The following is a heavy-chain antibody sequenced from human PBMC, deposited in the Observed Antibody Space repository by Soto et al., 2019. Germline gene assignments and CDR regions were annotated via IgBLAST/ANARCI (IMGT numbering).Heavy chain of an antibody. CDR3: AREKLAVAGTLDY. J-gene: IGHJ4*02. Sequence: RSLRLSCAASRYTFSSYSMHWVRQAPVKGLEWVAVISYDGSNKYYADSVKGRFTISRDNSKNTLYLQMNSLRAEDTAVYYCAREKLAVAGTLDYWGQGT. CDR1: RYTFSSYS. CDR2: ISYDGSNK. V-gene: IGHV3-30-3*01. D-gene: IGHD6-19*01.